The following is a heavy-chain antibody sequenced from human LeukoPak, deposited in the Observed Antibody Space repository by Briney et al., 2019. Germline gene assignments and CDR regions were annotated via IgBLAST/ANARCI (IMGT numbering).Heavy chain of an antibody. CDR1: GFTFSSSV. J-gene: IGHJ4*02. CDR2: ISGSGSA. Sequence: GGSLRLSCVASGFTFSSSVMSWVRQAPGKGLEWVSHISGSGSAYDADSVKGRFTISRDNSKNTLYLQINSLRAEDTAVYYCAKFGLGASGLYYVFEYWGQGTLVTVSS. D-gene: IGHD1-26*01. V-gene: IGHV3-23*01. CDR3: AKFGLGASGLYYVFEY.